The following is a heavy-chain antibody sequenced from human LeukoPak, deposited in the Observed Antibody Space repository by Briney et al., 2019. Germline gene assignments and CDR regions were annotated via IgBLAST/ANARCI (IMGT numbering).Heavy chain of an antibody. J-gene: IGHJ3*02. CDR1: GGSISGYY. Sequence: SETLSLTCTVSGGSISGYYWSWIRQPPGKGLEWIGYIYYSGSTNYNPSLKSRVTISVDTSKNQFSLKLSSVTAADTAVYYCARHGGHYSPFDIWGQGTMVTVSS. CDR2: IYYSGST. D-gene: IGHD3-22*01. V-gene: IGHV4-59*08. CDR3: ARHGGHYSPFDI.